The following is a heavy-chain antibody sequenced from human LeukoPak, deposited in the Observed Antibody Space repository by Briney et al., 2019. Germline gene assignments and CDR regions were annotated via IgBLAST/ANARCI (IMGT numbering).Heavy chain of an antibody. CDR2: IYYTGST. CDR3: ARVTGYMIEDYFDY. J-gene: IGHJ4*02. CDR1: GGSISSSSYY. D-gene: IGHD3-22*01. V-gene: IGHV4-39*07. Sequence: SETLSLTCTVSGGSISSSSYYWGWIRQPPGKGLEWIGSIYYTGSTHYNPSLKSRVTISIDTSKNHFSLKLRSVTAADTAVYYCARVTGYMIEDYFDYWGQGTLVTVSS.